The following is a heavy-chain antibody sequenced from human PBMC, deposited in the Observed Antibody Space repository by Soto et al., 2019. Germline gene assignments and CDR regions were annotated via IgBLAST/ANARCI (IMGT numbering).Heavy chain of an antibody. CDR1: GYTFTSYG. D-gene: IGHD3-22*01. Sequence: GASVKVSCKASGYTFTSYGISWVRQAPGQGLEWMGWISAYNGNTNYAQKLQGRVTMTTDTSTSTAYMELRSLRSDDTAVYYCARVPGMGYYDSSGYPDWGQGTTVTVSS. CDR2: ISAYNGNT. CDR3: ARVPGMGYYDSSGYPD. V-gene: IGHV1-18*01. J-gene: IGHJ6*02.